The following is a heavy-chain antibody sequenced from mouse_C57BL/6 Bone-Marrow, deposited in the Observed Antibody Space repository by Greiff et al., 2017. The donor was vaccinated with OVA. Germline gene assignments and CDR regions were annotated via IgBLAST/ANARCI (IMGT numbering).Heavy chain of an antibody. D-gene: IGHD1-1*01. Sequence: VQLQQSGAELVRPGASVKLSCTASGFNIKDDYMHWVKQRPEQGLEWIGWIDPENGDPEYASKFQGKATITADTSSNTAYRQLSSLTSEDTAVYYCTTTPDYYGSSYWYFDVWGTGTTVTVSS. J-gene: IGHJ1*03. V-gene: IGHV14-4*01. CDR2: IDPENGDP. CDR1: GFNIKDDY. CDR3: TTTPDYYGSSYWYFDV.